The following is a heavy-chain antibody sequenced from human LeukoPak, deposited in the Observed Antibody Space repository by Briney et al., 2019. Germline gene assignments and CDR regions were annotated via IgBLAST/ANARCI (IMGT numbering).Heavy chain of an antibody. CDR2: INPSGGST. CDR1: GYTFTSYY. J-gene: IGHJ5*02. V-gene: IGHV1-46*01. Sequence: ASVKVSCKASGYTFTSYYMHWVRQAPGQGLEWMGLINPSGGSTSYAQKFQGRVTMTRDTSTSTVYMELSSLRSEDTAVYYCARGGKAGTQLGGWFDPWGQGTLVTVSS. D-gene: IGHD6-13*01. CDR3: ARGGKAGTQLGGWFDP.